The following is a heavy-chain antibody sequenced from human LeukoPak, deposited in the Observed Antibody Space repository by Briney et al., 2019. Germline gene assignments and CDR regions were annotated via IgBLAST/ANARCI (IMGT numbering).Heavy chain of an antibody. Sequence: GGSLRLSCTASGFTFSSYWRSWVRQAPGKGLEWVAVISYDGSNKYYADSVKGRFTISRDNSKNTLYLQMNSLRAEDTAVYYCAKGYCSSTSCYVDYWGQGTLVTVSS. V-gene: IGHV3-30*18. D-gene: IGHD2-2*01. J-gene: IGHJ4*02. CDR1: GFTFSSYW. CDR2: ISYDGSNK. CDR3: AKGYCSSTSCYVDY.